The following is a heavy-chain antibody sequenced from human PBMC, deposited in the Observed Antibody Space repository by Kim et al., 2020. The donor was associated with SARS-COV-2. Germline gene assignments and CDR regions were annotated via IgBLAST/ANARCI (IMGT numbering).Heavy chain of an antibody. D-gene: IGHD2-21*02. J-gene: IGHJ4*02. CDR3: ARDRGGNSFGFDY. V-gene: IGHV4-61*02. Sequence: SETLSLTCTVSGGSISTETYFWSWILQPAGKGLEWIGRIYTTGSTNYNPSLRSRVTISIDTSKSQFSLKLSSVTAADTAVYYCARDRGGNSFGFDYWGQGTLVTVSS. CDR1: GGSISTETYF. CDR2: IYTTGST.